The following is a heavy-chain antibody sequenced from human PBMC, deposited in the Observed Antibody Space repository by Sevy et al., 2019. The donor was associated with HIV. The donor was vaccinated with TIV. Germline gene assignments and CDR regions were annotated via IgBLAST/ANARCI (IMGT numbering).Heavy chain of an antibody. J-gene: IGHJ4*02. CDR1: GYIFTNYP. Sequence: ASVKVSCKASGYIFTNYPICWVRQAPGQGLEWMGCIRTSNRETKYTQKLQGRAIMTTDTSTSTVYMDLRNLRSDDTAVSYCARDSDGSGHYYSYYFDYWGQGTLVTVSS. D-gene: IGHD3-22*01. CDR2: IRTSNRET. V-gene: IGHV1-18*01. CDR3: ARDSDGSGHYYSYYFDY.